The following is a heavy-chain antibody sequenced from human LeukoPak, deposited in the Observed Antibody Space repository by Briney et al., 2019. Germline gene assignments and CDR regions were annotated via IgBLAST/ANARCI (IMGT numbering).Heavy chain of an antibody. V-gene: IGHV7-4-1*02. CDR3: ARGSGVGATNLEFGY. CDR2: INTNTGNP. D-gene: IGHD1-26*01. CDR1: GGTPSSYA. J-gene: IGHJ4*02. Sequence: ASVKVSCKASGGTPSSYAITWVRQAPGQGLEWMGRINTNTGNPTYAQGFTGRFVFSLDTSVSTAYLQISSLKAEDTAVYYCARGSGVGATNLEFGYWGQGTLVTVSS.